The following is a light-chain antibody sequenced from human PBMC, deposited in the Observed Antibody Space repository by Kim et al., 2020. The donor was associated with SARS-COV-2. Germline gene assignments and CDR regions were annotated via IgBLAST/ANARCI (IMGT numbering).Light chain of an antibody. V-gene: IGKV1-39*01. CDR3: QQTYTTPRT. J-gene: IGKJ1*01. CDR1: RPLPV. Sequence: SSSCYSGSEETESPSLAGQVRPLPVFLNWYQQKAGKAPKVLIYGASSLQSGVPSRFSGSGSGTDFTLTISSLQPEDFATYYCQQTYTTPRTFGHGTKVDI. CDR2: GAS.